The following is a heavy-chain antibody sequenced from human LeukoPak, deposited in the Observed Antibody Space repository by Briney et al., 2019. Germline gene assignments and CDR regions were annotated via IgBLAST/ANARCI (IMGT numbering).Heavy chain of an antibody. J-gene: IGHJ4*02. V-gene: IGHV3-11*06. CDR1: GFTFSDYY. CDR2: ISSSSSYT. D-gene: IGHD5-18*01. CDR3: ATGNTAGAFDY. Sequence: RPGGSLRLSCAASGFTFSDYYMSWIRQAPGKGLEWVSYISSSSSYTNYADSVKGRFTVSRDNAKYSLYLQMNSLRAEDTAVYYCATGNTAGAFDYWGQGTLDTVSS.